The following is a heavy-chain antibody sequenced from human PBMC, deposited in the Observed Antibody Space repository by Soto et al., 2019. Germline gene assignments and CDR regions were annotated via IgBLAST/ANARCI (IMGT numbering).Heavy chain of an antibody. CDR1: GGSISSGGYS. CDR3: ARGWSGWRVWLDY. Sequence: SETLSLTCAVSGGSISSGGYSWSWIRQPPGKGLEWIGSVSFTGTTYYSPSLKSRVTISVDTSKNQFSLKLSSVTAADTAVYYCARGWSGWRVWLDYWGQGTLVTVSS. V-gene: IGHV4-30-2*03. CDR2: VSFTGTT. J-gene: IGHJ4*02. D-gene: IGHD6-19*01.